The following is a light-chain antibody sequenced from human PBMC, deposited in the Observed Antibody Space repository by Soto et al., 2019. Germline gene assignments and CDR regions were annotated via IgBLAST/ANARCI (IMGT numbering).Light chain of an antibody. V-gene: IGLV2-14*03. Sequence: QSALTQPASVSGSPGQSITISCTGTSSDIGGYGFVSWYQQHPGKAPKLMIYDVINRPSGIPNRFSGSKSGNTASLTISGLQAEDEADYYCNACTSTNTYVFGTGTKLTVL. CDR3: NACTSTNTYV. CDR1: SSDIGGYGF. J-gene: IGLJ1*01. CDR2: DVI.